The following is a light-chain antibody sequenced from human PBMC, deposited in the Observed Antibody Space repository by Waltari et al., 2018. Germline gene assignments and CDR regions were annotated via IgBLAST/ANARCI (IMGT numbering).Light chain of an antibody. CDR3: SSHTSTVPHV. Sequence: QSALTQPAYVSGSPGQSVSISCTGTSNDVGGYVYVSWYQQFPGKAPKLMIYEVSYRPSGVSSRFSGSKSGNTASLTISGLQAEDEAVYYCSSHTSTVPHVFGTGTKVTVV. CDR2: EVS. J-gene: IGLJ1*01. CDR1: SNDVGGYVY. V-gene: IGLV2-14*01.